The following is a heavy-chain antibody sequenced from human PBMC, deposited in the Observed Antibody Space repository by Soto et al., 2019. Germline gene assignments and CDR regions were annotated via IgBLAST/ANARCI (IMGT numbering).Heavy chain of an antibody. CDR1: GGSFSGYY. Sequence: PSETLSLTCAVYGGSFSGYYWSWIRQPPGKGLEWIGEINHSGSTNYNPSLKSRVTISVDTSKNQFSLYLQMNSLRAEDTAVYYCARGYCTRSGCYIGGYYYYGMDVWGQGATVTVSS. J-gene: IGHJ6*02. V-gene: IGHV4-34*01. CDR3: ARGYCTRSGCYIGGYYYYGMDV. CDR2: INHSGST. D-gene: IGHD2-2*02.